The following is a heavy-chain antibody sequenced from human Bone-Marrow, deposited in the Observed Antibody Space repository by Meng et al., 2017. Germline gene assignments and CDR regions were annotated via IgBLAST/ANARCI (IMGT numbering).Heavy chain of an antibody. CDR1: GYTFTGYY. CDR2: INAGNGNT. Sequence: ASVKVSCKASGYTFTGYYMHWVRQAPGQGLEWMGWINAGNGNTKYSQKFQGRVTITRDTSASTAYMELSSLRSEDTAVYYCASGGRNYRYYGMDVWGQGTTVTVSS. V-gene: IGHV1-3*01. CDR3: ASGGRNYRYYGMDV. J-gene: IGHJ6*02. D-gene: IGHD1-7*01.